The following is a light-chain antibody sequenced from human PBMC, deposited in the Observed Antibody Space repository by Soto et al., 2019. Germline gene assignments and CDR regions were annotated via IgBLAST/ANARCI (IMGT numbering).Light chain of an antibody. V-gene: IGLV2-23*01. CDR3: CSYAGSSTYV. J-gene: IGLJ1*01. Sequence: QSALTQPASVSGSPGQSITISCTGTSSDFGSYNLVSWYQQHPGKAPKLMIYEDSKRPSGVSNRFSGSKSGNTASLTIAGLQADDYADYYCCSYAGSSTYVFGTGTKVTVL. CDR2: EDS. CDR1: SSDFGSYNL.